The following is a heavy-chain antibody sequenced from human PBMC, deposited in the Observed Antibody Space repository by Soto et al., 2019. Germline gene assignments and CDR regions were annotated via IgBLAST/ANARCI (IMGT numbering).Heavy chain of an antibody. CDR3: ARDDLAVAGAFLDY. J-gene: IGHJ4*02. CDR2: ISGYSGNT. CDR1: VYTFPSHG. V-gene: IGHV1-18*01. Sequence: QVQVVQSGAEVKKPGSSVRVSCTAYVYTFPSHGVNWVRQAPGQGLEWMGWISGYSGNTKYSHKFQGRITMTMDTSTSTAYMEVRSLRSDDTAVYYCARDDLAVAGAFLDYWGQGTPVTVSS. D-gene: IGHD6-19*01.